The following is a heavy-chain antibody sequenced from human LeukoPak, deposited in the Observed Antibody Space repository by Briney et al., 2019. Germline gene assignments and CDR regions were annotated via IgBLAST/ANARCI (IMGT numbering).Heavy chain of an antibody. CDR3: ARAIEVGAMTPFDY. CDR2: INHSGST. CDR1: GGSFSGYY. J-gene: IGHJ4*02. Sequence: SETLSLTCAVYGGSFSGYYWSWIRQPPGKGLEWIGEINHSGSTNYNPSLKIRVTISVDTSKNQFALKLTSVTAADTAVYYCARAIEVGAMTPFDYWGQGTLVTVSS. D-gene: IGHD1-26*01. V-gene: IGHV4-34*01.